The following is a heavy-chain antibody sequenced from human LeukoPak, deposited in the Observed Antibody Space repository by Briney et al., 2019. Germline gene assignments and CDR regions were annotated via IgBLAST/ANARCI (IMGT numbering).Heavy chain of an antibody. CDR3: ARDQYCSSTSCYSEYYMDV. V-gene: IGHV4-61*02. CDR2: IYTSGST. D-gene: IGHD2-2*02. Sequence: SETLSLTCTVSGGSISSGSYYWSWIRQPAGKGLEWIGRIYTSGSTNYNPSLKSRVTISVDTSKNQFSLKLSSVTAADTAVYYCARDQYCSSTSCYSEYYMDVWGKGTTVTISS. CDR1: GGSISSGSYY. J-gene: IGHJ6*03.